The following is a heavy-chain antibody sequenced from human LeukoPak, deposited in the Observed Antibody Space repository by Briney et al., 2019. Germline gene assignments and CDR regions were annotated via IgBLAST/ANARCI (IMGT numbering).Heavy chain of an antibody. V-gene: IGHV4-34*01. CDR2: INHSGST. J-gene: IGHJ4*02. CDR3: ARQGSSTTSWRTIDY. CDR1: GGSFSGYY. D-gene: IGHD2-2*01. Sequence: SETLSLTCAVYGGSFSGYYWSWIRQPPGKGLEWIGEINHSGSTNYNPSLKSRVTISVDTSKNQFSLKLSSVTAADTAVYYCARQGSSTTSWRTIDYWGQGTLVSVSS.